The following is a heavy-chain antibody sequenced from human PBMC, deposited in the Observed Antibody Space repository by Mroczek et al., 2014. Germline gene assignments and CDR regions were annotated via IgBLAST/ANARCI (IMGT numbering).Heavy chain of an antibody. CDR2: ISSSSSTI. Sequence: QXLESGGGLVQPGGSLRLSCAASGFTFSSYSMNWVRQAPGKGLEWVSYISSSSSTIYYADSVKGRFTISRDNAKNSLYLQMNSLRAEDTAVYYCARVGWELLQTADYWGQGTLVTVSS. V-gene: IGHV3-48*01. D-gene: IGHD1-26*01. CDR1: GFTFSSYS. CDR3: ARVGWELLQTADY. J-gene: IGHJ4*02.